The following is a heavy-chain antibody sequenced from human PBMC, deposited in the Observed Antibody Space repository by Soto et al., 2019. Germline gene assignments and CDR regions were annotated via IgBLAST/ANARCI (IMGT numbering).Heavy chain of an antibody. CDR3: ARHILSFYYDSSGYSNWFDP. CDR2: IHHSGST. D-gene: IGHD3-22*01. Sequence: LSLTCVVSDGSITSDDWWNWVRQPPEKGLEWIGEIHHSGSTNYNPSLKSRVTISVDKSKSQFSLNLTSVTAADTAVYYCARHILSFYYDSSGYSNWFDPWGQGTLVTVS. J-gene: IGHJ5*02. CDR1: DGSITSDDW. V-gene: IGHV4-4*02.